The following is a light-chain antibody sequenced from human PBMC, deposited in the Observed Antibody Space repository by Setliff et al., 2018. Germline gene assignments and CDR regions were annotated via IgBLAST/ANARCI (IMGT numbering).Light chain of an antibody. V-gene: IGLV2-14*01. CDR2: DVS. CDR1: SSDVGGYNY. J-gene: IGLJ1*01. Sequence: QSVLAQPASVSGSPGQSITISCTGTSSDVGGYNYVSWYQQHPGKAPKLMICDVSKRPSGVSNRFSGSKSGNTASLTISGLQAEDEADYYCSSYTSSSTWVFGTGTKVTVL. CDR3: SSYTSSSTWV.